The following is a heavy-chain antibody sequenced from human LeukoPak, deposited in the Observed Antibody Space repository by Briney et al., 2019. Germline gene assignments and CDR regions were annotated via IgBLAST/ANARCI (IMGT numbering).Heavy chain of an antibody. J-gene: IGHJ4*02. CDR1: GFTFSSSG. CDR3: AAFDY. CDR2: ISYYGTNT. Sequence: PGRSLRLSCSASGFTFSSSGMHWVRQAPGKGLDWVAVISYYGTNTYYADSVKGRFTISRANSKNTLYLQMNSLRADDTAVYYCAAFDYWGQGTLVTVSS. V-gene: IGHV3-30*03.